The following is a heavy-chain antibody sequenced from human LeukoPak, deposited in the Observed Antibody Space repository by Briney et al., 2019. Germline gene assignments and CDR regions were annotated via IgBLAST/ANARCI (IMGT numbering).Heavy chain of an antibody. CDR1: GFTFGSYG. D-gene: IGHD3-10*01. J-gene: IGHJ3*02. CDR3: AGFGESSLAFDI. V-gene: IGHV3-30*03. Sequence: GRSLRLSCAASGFTFGSYGMHWVRQAPGKGLEWEAVISYDGSNKYYADSVKGRFTISRDNSKITLYLQMNSLRAEDRAVYYCAGFGESSLAFDIWGQGTMVTVSS. CDR2: ISYDGSNK.